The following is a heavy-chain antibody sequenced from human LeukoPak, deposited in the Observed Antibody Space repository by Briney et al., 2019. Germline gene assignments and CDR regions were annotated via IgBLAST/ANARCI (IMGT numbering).Heavy chain of an antibody. V-gene: IGHV3-23*01. J-gene: IGHJ4*02. CDR3: AKPRYSSRGSFDY. Sequence: RGSLRLSCAASGFTFSSYAMSWVRQAPGKGLEWVSAISGSGGSTYYADSVKGRFTISRDNSKNTLYLQMNSLRAEDTAVYYCAKPRYSSRGSFDYWGQGTLVTVSS. CDR1: GFTFSSYA. CDR2: ISGSGGST. D-gene: IGHD6-13*01.